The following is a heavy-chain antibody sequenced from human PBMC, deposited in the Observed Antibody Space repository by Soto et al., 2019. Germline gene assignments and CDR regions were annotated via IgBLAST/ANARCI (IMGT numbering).Heavy chain of an antibody. V-gene: IGHV3-33*01. CDR1: GFTFSSYG. CDR3: ARDGSGHRYFDL. J-gene: IGHJ2*01. D-gene: IGHD3-10*01. CDR2: IWYDGSNK. Sequence: QVQLVESGGGVVQPGRSLRLSCAASGFTFSSYGMHWVRQAPGKGLEWVAVIWYDGSNKYYADSVKGRFTISRDNSKNPLYLQMNRLRAEDTAVYYCARDGSGHRYFDLWGRGTLVTVSS.